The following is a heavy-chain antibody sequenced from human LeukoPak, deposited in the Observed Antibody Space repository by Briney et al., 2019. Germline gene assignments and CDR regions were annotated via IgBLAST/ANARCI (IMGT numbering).Heavy chain of an antibody. D-gene: IGHD5-12*01. CDR1: GYTFTGYY. CDR3: AREVGTILQSGFDY. V-gene: IGHV1-2*02. Sequence: ASVKVSCKASGYTFTGYYMHWVRQAPGQGLEWMGWINPNSGGTNYAQKFQGRVTMTRDTSISTAYMELSSLRSDDTAVYYCAREVGTILQSGFDYWGQGTLVTVSS. J-gene: IGHJ4*02. CDR2: INPNSGGT.